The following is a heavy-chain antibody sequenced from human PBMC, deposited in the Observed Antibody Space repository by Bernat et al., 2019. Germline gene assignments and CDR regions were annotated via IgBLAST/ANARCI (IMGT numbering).Heavy chain of an antibody. CDR2: IYYSGST. CDR1: GGSISSGGYY. J-gene: IGHJ4*02. V-gene: IGHV4-31*03. CDR3: ARDGAGRGVEFDY. Sequence: QVQLQESGPGLVKPSQTLSLTCPVSGGSISSGGYYWSWIRQHPGKGLEWIGYIYYSGSTYYNPSLKSRVTISVDTSKNQFSLKLSPVTAADTAVYYCARDGAGRGVEFDYWGQGTLVTVSS. D-gene: IGHD3-10*01.